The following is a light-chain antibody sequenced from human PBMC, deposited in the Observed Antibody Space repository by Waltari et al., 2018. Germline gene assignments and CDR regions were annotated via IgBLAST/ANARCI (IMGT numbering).Light chain of an antibody. V-gene: IGLV2-14*01. Sequence: QSALTQPASVSGSPGQSITISGTGSSSDVGRYNYVSWYQQFPDRATKLMIYDVTNRPSGVSNRFSGSKSANTASLTISGLQPEDEADYYCASYIPGSTLVFGGGTKLTVL. J-gene: IGLJ3*02. CDR3: ASYIPGSTLV. CDR2: DVT. CDR1: SSDVGRYNY.